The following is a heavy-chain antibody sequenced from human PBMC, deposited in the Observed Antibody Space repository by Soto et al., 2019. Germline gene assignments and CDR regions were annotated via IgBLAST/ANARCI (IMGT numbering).Heavy chain of an antibody. Sequence: ASVKVSCKXSEDTFSAYYIHWVRQAPGQGLEWLGWLNPDSGGTHYAQRFQARVTLTRDTSTSTAYMDLKSLTNADTAVYYCARGFSSYADHWAQGTLVTVSS. V-gene: IGHV1-2*02. J-gene: IGHJ4*02. CDR1: EDTFSAYY. D-gene: IGHD2-2*01. CDR3: ARGFSSYADH. CDR2: LNPDSGGT.